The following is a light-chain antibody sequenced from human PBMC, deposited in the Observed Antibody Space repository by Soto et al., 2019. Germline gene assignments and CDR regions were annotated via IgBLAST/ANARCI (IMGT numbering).Light chain of an antibody. J-gene: IGLJ3*02. CDR2: TTN. CDR3: GVWDDSLNGRV. Sequence: QSVLNQPPSASGTPGQRVTISCSGGSSNIGSNSVDWYQQFPGTAPKLLIYTTNYRPSGVPDRFSGSKSGSSASLVISGLQAEDEADYPGGVWDDSLNGRVFGGVTTLTVL. V-gene: IGLV1-44*01. CDR1: SSNIGSNS.